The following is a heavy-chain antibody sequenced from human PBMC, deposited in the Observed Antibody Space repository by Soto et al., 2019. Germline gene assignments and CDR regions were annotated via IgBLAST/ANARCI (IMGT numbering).Heavy chain of an antibody. J-gene: IGHJ4*02. D-gene: IGHD3-22*01. CDR2: FDPEEDQT. Sequence: ASVKVSCKVPGYCPTELYLQWVRQAPGKGLEWMGGFDPEEDQTFYAQKFHGRVTVTEDTSTDTAYMELRSLTSDDTAIYYCARDTYDTTGYTLDYWGQGTLVTVSS. CDR1: GYCPTELY. V-gene: IGHV1-24*01. CDR3: ARDTYDTTGYTLDY.